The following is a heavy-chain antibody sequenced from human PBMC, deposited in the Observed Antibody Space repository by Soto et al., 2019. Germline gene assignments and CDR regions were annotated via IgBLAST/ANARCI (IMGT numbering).Heavy chain of an antibody. V-gene: IGHV4-59*01. CDR2: IYYSGST. D-gene: IGHD2-15*01. Sequence: PSETLSLTCAVSGGSISSYYWSWIRQPPGKGLEYIGYIYYSGSTNYNPSLKSRVTISVDTSKNQFSLKLSSVTAADTAVYYCARAVEYCSGGSCSQDYYYYYMDVWGKGTTVTVSS. J-gene: IGHJ6*03. CDR3: ARAVEYCSGGSCSQDYYYYYMDV. CDR1: GGSISSYY.